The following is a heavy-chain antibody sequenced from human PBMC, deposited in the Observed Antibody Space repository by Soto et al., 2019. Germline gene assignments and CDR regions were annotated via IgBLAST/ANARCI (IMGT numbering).Heavy chain of an antibody. V-gene: IGHV3-30*18. Sequence: GGSLRLSCAASGFTFSSYGMHWVRQAPGKGLEWVAVISYDGSNKYYADSVKGRFTISRDNSKNTLYLQMNSLRAEDTAVYYCAKERSFSGSYYFDYWGQGTLVTVSS. D-gene: IGHD1-26*01. CDR1: GFTFSSYG. J-gene: IGHJ4*02. CDR2: ISYDGSNK. CDR3: AKERSFSGSYYFDY.